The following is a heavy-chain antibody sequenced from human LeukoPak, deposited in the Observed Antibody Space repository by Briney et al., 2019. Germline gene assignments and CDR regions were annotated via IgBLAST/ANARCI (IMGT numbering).Heavy chain of an antibody. CDR2: IKQDGSEK. CDR1: GFTLSSYW. Sequence: PGGSLRLSCAASGFTLSSYWMSWVRQAPGKGLEWVANIKQDGSEKYYVDSVKGRFTISRDNAKNSLYLQMNSLRAEDTAVYYCASLSTSFGMDVWGQGTTVTVSS. CDR3: ASLSTSFGMDV. V-gene: IGHV3-7*05. D-gene: IGHD5/OR15-5a*01. J-gene: IGHJ6*02.